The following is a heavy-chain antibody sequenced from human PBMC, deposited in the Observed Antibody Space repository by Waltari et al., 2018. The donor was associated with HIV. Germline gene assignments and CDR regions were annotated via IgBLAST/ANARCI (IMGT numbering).Heavy chain of an antibody. D-gene: IGHD4-17*01. J-gene: IGHJ4*02. Sequence: QVQLQESGPGMVRPSETLSLTCIVSGGSIMSSKWWSWVRQPPGKGLEWIGDIHHSGDTNYNSSLKSRVKLSLDISKNRCSLNVTSVTAADTGVYFCARLRNYDDYGHYDFWGRGTLVIV. CDR2: IHHSGDT. CDR3: ARLRNYDDYGHYDF. V-gene: IGHV4-4*02. CDR1: GGSIMSSKW.